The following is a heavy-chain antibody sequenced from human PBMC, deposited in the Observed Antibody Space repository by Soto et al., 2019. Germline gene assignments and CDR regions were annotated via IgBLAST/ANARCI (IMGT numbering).Heavy chain of an antibody. V-gene: IGHV4-31*03. CDR2: IYYSGST. D-gene: IGHD2-2*02. CDR1: GGSISSGGYY. Sequence: QVQLQESGPGLVKPSQTLSLTCTVSGGSISSGGYYWSWIRQPPGKGLEWIGYIYYSGSTYYNPSLKSRVTISVDSAKNHFSLKLSSVTAADTAVYYCARGERGYCSSTSCYRRYYYYGMDVWGQGTTVTVSS. CDR3: ARGERGYCSSTSCYRRYYYYGMDV. J-gene: IGHJ6*02.